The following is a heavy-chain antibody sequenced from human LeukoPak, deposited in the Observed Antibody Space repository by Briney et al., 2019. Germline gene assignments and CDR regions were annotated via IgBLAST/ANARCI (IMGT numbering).Heavy chain of an antibody. J-gene: IGHJ4*02. CDR2: IYSGGST. CDR3: ARGAGIAAAGAFDY. CDR1: GFTVSSNY. Sequence: GGSLRLSYAASGFTVSSNYMSWVRQAPGKGLEWVSVIYSGGSTYYADSVKGRFTISRDNSKNTLYLQMNSLRAEDTAVYYCARGAGIAAAGAFDYWGQGTLVTVSS. V-gene: IGHV3-53*01. D-gene: IGHD6-13*01.